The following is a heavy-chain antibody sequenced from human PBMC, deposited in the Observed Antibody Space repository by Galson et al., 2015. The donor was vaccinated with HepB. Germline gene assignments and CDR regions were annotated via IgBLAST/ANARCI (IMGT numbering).Heavy chain of an antibody. CDR2: IDWDDDK. D-gene: IGHD3-22*01. Sequence: PALVKPTQTLTLTCTFSGFSLSTSGMCVSWIRQPPGKALEWLARIDWDDDKYYSTSLKTRLTISKDTSKNQVVLTMTNMDPVDTATYYCARHTYYYDSSGYYLFDYWGQGTLVTVSS. CDR3: ARHTYYYDSSGYYLFDY. J-gene: IGHJ4*02. CDR1: GFSLSTSGMC. V-gene: IGHV2-70*11.